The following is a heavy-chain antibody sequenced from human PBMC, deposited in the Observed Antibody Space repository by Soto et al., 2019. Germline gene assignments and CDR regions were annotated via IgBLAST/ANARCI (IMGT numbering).Heavy chain of an antibody. CDR2: IDWEDDK. CDR1: GFSLSTDGMC. V-gene: IGHV2-70*01. CDR3: ARAAFYYDVGGSYQVYYFDY. Sequence: GSGPTLVNPTQTLTLTCAFSGFSLSTDGMCVSWIRQPPGKALEWLALIDWEDDKYYNASLKTRLTISKDTSKSQVVLTMTNMDPEDTASYYCARAAFYYDVGGSYQVYYFDYWGQGTLVTVSS. D-gene: IGHD3-22*01. J-gene: IGHJ4*02.